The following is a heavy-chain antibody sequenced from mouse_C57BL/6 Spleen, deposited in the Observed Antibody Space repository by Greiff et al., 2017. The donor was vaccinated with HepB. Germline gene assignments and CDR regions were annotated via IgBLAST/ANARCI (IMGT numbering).Heavy chain of an antibody. CDR3: ARYDYDGYWYFDV. CDR2: IYPGDGDT. Sequence: QVQLKESGAELVKPGASVKISCKASGYAFSSYWMNWVKQRPGKGLEWIGQIYPGDGDTNYNGKFKGKATLTADKSSSTAYMQLSSLTSEDSAVYFCARYDYDGYWYFDVWGTGTTVTVSS. V-gene: IGHV1-80*01. D-gene: IGHD2-4*01. CDR1: GYAFSSYW. J-gene: IGHJ1*03.